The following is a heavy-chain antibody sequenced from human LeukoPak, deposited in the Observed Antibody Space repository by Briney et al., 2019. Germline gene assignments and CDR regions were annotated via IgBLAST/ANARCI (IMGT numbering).Heavy chain of an antibody. Sequence: SVKVSCKASGGTFSSYAISWVRQAPGQGLEWMGGIIPIFGTANYAQKFQGRVTITADESTSTAYMELSSLRSEDTAVYYCAGPPAGPRDYYYGMDVRGQGTTVTVSS. CDR1: GGTFSSYA. J-gene: IGHJ6*02. CDR3: AGPPAGPRDYYYGMDV. V-gene: IGHV1-69*13. D-gene: IGHD6-19*01. CDR2: IIPIFGTA.